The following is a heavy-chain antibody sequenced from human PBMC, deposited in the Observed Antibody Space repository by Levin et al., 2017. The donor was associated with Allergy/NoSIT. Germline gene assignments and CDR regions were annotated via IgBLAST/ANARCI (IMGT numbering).Heavy chain of an antibody. CDR2: IYHSGST. V-gene: IGHV4-38-2*02. CDR1: GHSIRSAYH. J-gene: IGHJ6*02. CDR3: ARAPLGLSSDWYEVPYYYGMDV. D-gene: IGHD6-19*01. Sequence: PSQTLSLTCPVSGHSIRSAYHWGWIRQSPGKGLEWIASIYHSGSTQYNPSLKSRVTIVVVTSKNQFSLKLRSVTAADTAVYYCARAPLGLSSDWYEVPYYYGMDVWGQGTTVTVSS.